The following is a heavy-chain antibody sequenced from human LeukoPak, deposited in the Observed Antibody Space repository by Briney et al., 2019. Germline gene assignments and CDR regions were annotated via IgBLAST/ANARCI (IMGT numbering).Heavy chain of an antibody. J-gene: IGHJ4*02. D-gene: IGHD3-22*01. V-gene: IGHV3-23*01. Sequence: GGSLRLSCAASGFTFSSYAMSWVRQAPGTGLEWVSGISGSGGSTYYADSVKGQFTISRDNSKNTLYLQMNNLRAEDTALYYCAKGRYDSSGPANTFDYWGQGTLVTVSS. CDR3: AKGRYDSSGPANTFDY. CDR1: GFTFSSYA. CDR2: ISGSGGST.